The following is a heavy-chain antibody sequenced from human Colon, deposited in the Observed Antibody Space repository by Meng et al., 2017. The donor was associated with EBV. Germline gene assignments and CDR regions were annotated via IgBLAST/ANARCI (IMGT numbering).Heavy chain of an antibody. Sequence: QWKLPDSGQGRGSPSGHLSLTCAVSGGSISGTNWWSWVRQAPGKGLEWIGEIYNSGSTNYNPSLKSRVTISVDKSKNQFSLKLNSVTAADTAVYYCARTAYFDFQRAFGYWGQGTLVTVSS. J-gene: IGHJ4*02. V-gene: IGHV4-4*02. CDR1: GGSISGTNW. D-gene: IGHD2/OR15-2a*01. CDR2: IYNSGST. CDR3: ARTAYFDFQRAFGY.